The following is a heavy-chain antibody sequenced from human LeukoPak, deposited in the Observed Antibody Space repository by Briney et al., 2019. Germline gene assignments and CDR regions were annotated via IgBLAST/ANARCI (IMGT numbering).Heavy chain of an antibody. CDR1: GYTFTSYY. D-gene: IGHD6-13*01. CDR3: AREKASSSWYRGIDY. Sequence: ASVKVSCKGSGYTFTSYYMHWVRQAPGQRLEWMGIINPSGGSTSYAQKFQGRVTMTRDTSTSTVYMELSSLRSEDTAVYYCAREKASSSWYRGIDYWGQGTLVTVSS. J-gene: IGHJ4*02. V-gene: IGHV1-46*01. CDR2: INPSGGST.